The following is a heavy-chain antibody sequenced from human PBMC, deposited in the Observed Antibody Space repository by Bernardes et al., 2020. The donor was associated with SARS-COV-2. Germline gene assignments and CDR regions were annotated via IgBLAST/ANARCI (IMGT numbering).Heavy chain of an antibody. CDR1: GGSISAYY. CDR2: LYYTGST. CDR3: ARGFDY. Sequence: TLSLTCTVSGGSISAYYWSWFRQPPGKGLEWIGYLYYTGSTNYNPSLQSRVTISVDTSKNQFSLKLSSVTAADTAVYYCARGFDYWGQGILVTVSS. V-gene: IGHV4-59*01. J-gene: IGHJ4*02.